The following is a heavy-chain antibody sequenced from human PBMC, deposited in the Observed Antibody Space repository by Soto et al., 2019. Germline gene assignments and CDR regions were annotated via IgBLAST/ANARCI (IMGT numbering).Heavy chain of an antibody. CDR3: ARDCSSISCYVGGTYYYGMDV. V-gene: IGHV3-7*03. CDR1: GFTFSRNW. J-gene: IGHJ6*02. CDR2: IKQDGSEK. D-gene: IGHD2-2*01. Sequence: GSLRLSCAASGFTFSRNWMTWVRQSPGKGLEWVANIKQDGSEKYYVDHVKGRFTISRDNAKNSLYLQMNSLRAEDTAIYYCARDCSSISCYVGGTYYYGMDVWGQGTTVTVSS.